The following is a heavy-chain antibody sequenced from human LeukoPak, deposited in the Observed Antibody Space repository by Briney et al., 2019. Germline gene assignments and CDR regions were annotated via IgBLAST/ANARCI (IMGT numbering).Heavy chain of an antibody. V-gene: IGHV1-69*05. J-gene: IGHJ4*02. CDR3: ARDEGIAVAGL. CDR2: IITIFGTA. CDR1: GGTFSSYA. Sequence: ASVKVSCKASGGTFSSYAISWVRQAPGQGLEWMGSIITIFGTANYAQTFQGRVTITTDKSTSTAYVELSSLRAEDTAVYYCARDEGIAVAGLWGQGTLVTVSS. D-gene: IGHD6-19*01.